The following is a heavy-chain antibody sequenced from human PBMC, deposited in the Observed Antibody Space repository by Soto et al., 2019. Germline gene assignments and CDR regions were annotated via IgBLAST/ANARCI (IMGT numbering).Heavy chain of an antibody. D-gene: IGHD7-27*01. CDR2: IKHDGSEK. CDR1: GFAFNTYW. CDR3: ARGNWASSGL. J-gene: IGHJ4*02. Sequence: EVQLVESGGTLVQPGGSLRLSCAASGFAFNTYWMDWVRQAPGKGLEWVASIKHDGSEKNYVDSVRGRFTISRDNAKNSLYLQMNSQRAEDTAMYFCARGNWASSGLWGQGTLVTVSS. V-gene: IGHV3-7*03.